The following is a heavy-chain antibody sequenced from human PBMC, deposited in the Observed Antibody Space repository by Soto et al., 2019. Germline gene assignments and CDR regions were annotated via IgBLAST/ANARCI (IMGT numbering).Heavy chain of an antibody. CDR3: AGDRVWFGELSPPSY. CDR2: ISAYIGNT. D-gene: IGHD3-10*01. V-gene: IGHV1-18*01. CDR1: GYTFTSYG. J-gene: IGHJ4*02. Sequence: QVQLVQSGAEVKKPGASVKVSCKASGYTFTSYGISWVRQAPGQGLEWMGWISAYIGNTNYAQKLQGRVTMTTDTSTSTAYMELGSLRSDDTAVYYCAGDRVWFGELSPPSYWGQGTLVTVSS.